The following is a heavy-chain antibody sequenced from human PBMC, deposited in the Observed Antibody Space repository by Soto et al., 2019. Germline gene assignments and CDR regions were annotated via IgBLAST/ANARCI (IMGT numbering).Heavy chain of an antibody. Sequence: ASVKVSCKASGGTFSSYTISWVRQAPGQGLEWMGRIIPILGIANYAQKFQGRVTITADKSTSTAYMELSSLRSEDTAVYYCAWNDVKRNYYYYMDVWGKGTTVTVSS. V-gene: IGHV1-69*02. CDR1: GGTFSSYT. D-gene: IGHD1-1*01. CDR2: IIPILGIA. J-gene: IGHJ6*03. CDR3: AWNDVKRNYYYYMDV.